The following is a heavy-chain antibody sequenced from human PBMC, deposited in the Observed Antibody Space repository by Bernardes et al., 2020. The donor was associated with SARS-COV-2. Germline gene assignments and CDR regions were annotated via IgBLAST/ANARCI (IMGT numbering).Heavy chain of an antibody. D-gene: IGHD1-26*01. CDR1: GFTFNSYA. Sequence: GGSLRLSCAASGFTFNSYAMHWVRQAPGKGLEWVAVISYDGNNKYYADSVRGRFTLSRDNSKNTLYLQMNSLRAEDTAVYYCVKAWGGYWGGFDYWGQGTLVTVSS. V-gene: IGHV3-30*04. CDR3: VKAWGGYWGGFDY. CDR2: ISYDGNNK. J-gene: IGHJ4*02.